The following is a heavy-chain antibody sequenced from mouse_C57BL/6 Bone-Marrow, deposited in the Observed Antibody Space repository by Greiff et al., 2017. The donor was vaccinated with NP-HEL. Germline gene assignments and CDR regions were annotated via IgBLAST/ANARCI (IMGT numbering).Heavy chain of an antibody. CDR3: ARKRAYLDV. J-gene: IGHJ1*03. Sequence: QVQLQQPGAELVMPGASVKLSCKASGYTFTSYWMHWVKQRPGQGLEWIGEIDPSDGYTNYNQKFKGKSTLTVDKSSSTAYMQLSCLTSEDSAVYYWARKRAYLDVGGTGTTVTVSS. CDR2: IDPSDGYT. CDR1: GYTFTSYW. V-gene: IGHV1-69*01. D-gene: IGHD3-3*01.